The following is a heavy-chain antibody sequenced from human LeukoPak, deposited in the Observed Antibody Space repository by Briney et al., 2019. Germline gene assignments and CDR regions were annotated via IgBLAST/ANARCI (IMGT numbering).Heavy chain of an antibody. D-gene: IGHD3-22*01. CDR2: IRGSGGST. Sequence: GGSLRLSCAASGFTFSSYAMSWVRQAPGKGLEWVSAIRGSGGSTYYADSVKGRFTISRDNSKNTLYLQMNSLRAEDTAVYYCAKDGYDSSGYYHGYFDYWGQGTLVTVSS. CDR1: GFTFSSYA. CDR3: AKDGYDSSGYYHGYFDY. J-gene: IGHJ4*02. V-gene: IGHV3-23*01.